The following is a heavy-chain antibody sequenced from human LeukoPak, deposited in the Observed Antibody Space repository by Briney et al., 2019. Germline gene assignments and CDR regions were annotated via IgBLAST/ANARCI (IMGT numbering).Heavy chain of an antibody. Sequence: SETLSLTCTVSGGSISSYYWSWIRQPPGKGLEWIGYIYYSGSTNYNPSLKSRVTISVDTSKNQFSLKLSSVTAADTAVYYCAKTFGVGRGQLFDYWGQGTLVTVSS. D-gene: IGHD3-3*01. V-gene: IGHV4-59*01. J-gene: IGHJ4*02. CDR1: GGSISSYY. CDR3: AKTFGVGRGQLFDY. CDR2: IYYSGST.